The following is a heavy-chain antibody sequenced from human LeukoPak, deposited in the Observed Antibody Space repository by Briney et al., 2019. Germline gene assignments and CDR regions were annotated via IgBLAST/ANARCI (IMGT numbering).Heavy chain of an antibody. Sequence: ASVKVSCKASGYTFTSYYMHWVRQAPGQGLECMGIINPSGGSTSYAQKFQGRVTMTRDMSTSTVYMELSSLRSEDTAVYYCARAALKVGASAAFDIWGQGTMVTVSS. CDR3: ARAALKVGASAAFDI. J-gene: IGHJ3*02. CDR2: INPSGGST. V-gene: IGHV1-46*01. D-gene: IGHD1-26*01. CDR1: GYTFTSYY.